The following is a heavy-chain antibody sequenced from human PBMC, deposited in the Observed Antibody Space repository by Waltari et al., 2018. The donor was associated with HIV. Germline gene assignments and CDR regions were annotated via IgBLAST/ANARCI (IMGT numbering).Heavy chain of an antibody. CDR1: GYTFNNYG. J-gene: IGHJ5*02. V-gene: IGHV1-18*01. Sequence: QVQLEQSGTEVKKPGASVKVSCRASGYTFNNYGITWVRQAPGQGLEWMGWVSVCNANTNYSQQFLGRVTMTADTATRTVYLELRSLKSDDTAVYCCGRDLFPRLQLRSDWIDPWGQGTLVIVSS. D-gene: IGHD1-1*01. CDR2: VSVCNANT. CDR3: GRDLFPRLQLRSDWIDP.